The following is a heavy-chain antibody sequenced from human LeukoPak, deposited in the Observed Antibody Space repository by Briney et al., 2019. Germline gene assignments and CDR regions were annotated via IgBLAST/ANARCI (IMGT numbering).Heavy chain of an antibody. V-gene: IGHV1-2*02. J-gene: IGHJ3*02. CDR2: INPNSGGT. D-gene: IGHD2-2*01. CDR1: GYTFTGYY. CDR3: ARAKLCGSTSCRAFDI. Sequence: ASVRVSCKASGYTFTGYYMHWVRQAPGQGLEWMGWINPNSGGTNYAQKFQGRVTMTRDTSISTAYMELSRLRSDDTAVYYCARAKLCGSTSCRAFDIWGQGTMVTVSS.